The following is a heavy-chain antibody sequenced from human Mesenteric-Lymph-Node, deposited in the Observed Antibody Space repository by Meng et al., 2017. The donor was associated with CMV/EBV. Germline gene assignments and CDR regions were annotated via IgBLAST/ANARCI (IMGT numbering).Heavy chain of an antibody. Sequence: GESLKISCAASGFTFSSYTFNWVRQAPGKGLEWVSSISSTSSYIFYADSMKGRFTISRDNARNSLYLQMNSLSAEDTAVYYCASEQQLDYWGQGTLVTVSS. CDR2: ISSTSSYI. CDR3: ASEQQLDY. V-gene: IGHV3-21*01. J-gene: IGHJ4*02. D-gene: IGHD6-13*01. CDR1: GFTFSSYT.